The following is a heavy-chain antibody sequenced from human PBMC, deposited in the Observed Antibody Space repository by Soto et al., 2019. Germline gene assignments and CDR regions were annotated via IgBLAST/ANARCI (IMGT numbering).Heavy chain of an antibody. Sequence: GGSLRLSCAASGFTFSSYAMHWVRQAPGKGQEWVAVISYDGSNKYYADSVKGRFTISRDNSQSTLSLQMSNLRAEDTAFFYCSNGSFLPVCGGDCYSFYSWGQGTLVTV. J-gene: IGHJ4*02. V-gene: IGHV3-30-3*01. D-gene: IGHD2-21*02. CDR2: ISYDGSNK. CDR3: SNGSFLPVCGGDCYSFYS. CDR1: GFTFSSYA.